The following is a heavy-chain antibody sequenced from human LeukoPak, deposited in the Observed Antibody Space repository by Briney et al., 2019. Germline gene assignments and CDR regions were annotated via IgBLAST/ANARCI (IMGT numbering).Heavy chain of an antibody. CDR1: GFTFSSYA. J-gene: IGHJ4*02. V-gene: IGHV3-30-3*01. CDR3: ARNYFDY. CDR2: ISYDGSNK. Sequence: GGSLRLSCAASGFTFSSYAMHWVRQAPGKGLEWVAVISYDGSNKYYADSVKGRFTISRDNSKNTLYLQMNSLRAEDTAVYYCARNYFDYWGQGTLVTVSS.